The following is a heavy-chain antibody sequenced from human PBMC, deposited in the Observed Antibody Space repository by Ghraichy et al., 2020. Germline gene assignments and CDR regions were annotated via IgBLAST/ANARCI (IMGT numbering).Heavy chain of an antibody. D-gene: IGHD3-22*01. J-gene: IGHJ3*01. V-gene: IGHV3-48*03. CDR3: AREEIGYYYDTSGFLRNAFDL. Sequence: GGSLRLSCVASGFTFSSYEMNWVRQAPGKGLEWVSYISTSGSTIYYADSVQGRFTISRDNAKNSLSLQMNSLRTEDTAVYYCAREEIGYYYDTSGFLRNAFDLWGQGTMVTVSS. CDR1: GFTFSSYE. CDR2: ISTSGSTI.